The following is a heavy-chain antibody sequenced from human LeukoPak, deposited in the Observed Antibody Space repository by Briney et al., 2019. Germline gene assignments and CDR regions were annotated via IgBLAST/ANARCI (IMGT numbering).Heavy chain of an antibody. Sequence: GGSLRLSCAASGFTFSSSAMSWVRQAPGKGLEWVSAISNNGGYTYYADSVQGRFTISRDNSKSTLCLQMNSLRAEDTAVYYCAKPGMRAVVPAMSTFDFWGQGTLVTVS. J-gene: IGHJ4*02. CDR3: AKPGMRAVVPAMSTFDF. CDR1: GFTFSSSA. D-gene: IGHD2-21*02. V-gene: IGHV3-23*01. CDR2: ISNNGGYT.